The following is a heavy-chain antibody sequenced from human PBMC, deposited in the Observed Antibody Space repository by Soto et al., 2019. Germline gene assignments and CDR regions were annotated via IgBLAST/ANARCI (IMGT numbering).Heavy chain of an antibody. CDR1: GYTFTGYY. CDR3: ARDPRGLDSSSSNPNSANWFDP. Sequence: ASVKVSCKASGYTFTGYYMHWVRQAPGQGLEWMGWINPNSGGTNYAQKFQGWVTMTRDTSISTAYMELSRLRSDDAAVYYCARDPRGLDSSSSNPNSANWFDPWGQGTLVTVSS. D-gene: IGHD6-6*01. CDR2: INPNSGGT. J-gene: IGHJ5*02. V-gene: IGHV1-2*04.